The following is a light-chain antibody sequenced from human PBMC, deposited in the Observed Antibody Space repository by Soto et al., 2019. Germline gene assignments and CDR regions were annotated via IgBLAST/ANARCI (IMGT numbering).Light chain of an antibody. CDR1: QGIGST. CDR3: KRYNNWPLT. V-gene: IGKV3-15*01. J-gene: IGKJ4*01. Sequence: DIVLTQSPAALSVSPGERVTVSCMRSQGIGSTLAWYQQKPGQTPRLLIYDSSTRAIGIPTRFSGSRSGTEFTLTINGLQSEDFAVYYCKRYNNWPLTFGGGTKVDIK. CDR2: DSS.